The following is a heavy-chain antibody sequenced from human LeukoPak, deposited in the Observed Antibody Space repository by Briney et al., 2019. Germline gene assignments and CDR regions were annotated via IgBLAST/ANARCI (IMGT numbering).Heavy chain of an antibody. V-gene: IGHV1-69*13. Sequence: ASVKVSCKASGGTFSSYAISWVRQAPGQGLEWMGGIIPIFGTANYAQKFQGRVTITADESTSTAYMELSSLRSEDTAVYYCARDHDSGPNWFDPWGQEPWSPSPQ. CDR2: IIPIFGTA. CDR3: ARDHDSGPNWFDP. J-gene: IGHJ5*02. D-gene: IGHD3-22*01. CDR1: GGTFSSYA.